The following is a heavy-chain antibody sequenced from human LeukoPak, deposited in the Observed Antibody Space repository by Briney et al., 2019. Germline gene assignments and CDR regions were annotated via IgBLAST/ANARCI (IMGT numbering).Heavy chain of an antibody. V-gene: IGHV4-39*01. CDR1: GGSISSSSYY. D-gene: IGHD2-15*01. CDR2: VYYRGST. CDR3: ARGRGYCSGGSCHFRYFDY. J-gene: IGHJ4*02. Sequence: PSETLSLTCTVSGGSISSSSYYWGWIRQPPGKGLEWIGSVYYRGSTYYNPSLKSRVTISVDTSENQFSLKLSSVTAADTTVYYCARGRGYCSGGSCHFRYFDYWGQGTLVTVSS.